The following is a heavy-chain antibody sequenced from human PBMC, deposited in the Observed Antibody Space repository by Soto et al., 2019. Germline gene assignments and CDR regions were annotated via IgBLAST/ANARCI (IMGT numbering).Heavy chain of an antibody. D-gene: IGHD3-3*01. CDR3: ATNFLDDKEYNWFDP. Sequence: DSVNVSCKASGYTFPSYGISWVRQTPGQGHEWMGWISAYNGNTNYAQKLQGRVTMTTDTSTSTAYMELRSLRSDDTAVYYCATNFLDDKEYNWFDPWDRGTLVIDYS. CDR1: GYTFPSYG. J-gene: IGHJ5*02. V-gene: IGHV1-18*01. CDR2: ISAYNGNT.